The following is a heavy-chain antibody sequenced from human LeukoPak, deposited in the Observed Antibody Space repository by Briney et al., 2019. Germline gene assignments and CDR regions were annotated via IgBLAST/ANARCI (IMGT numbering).Heavy chain of an antibody. Sequence: PGRSLRLSCAASGFTLSSYGMHWVRQAPGKGLEWVAVIWYDGTKEYDADSVKGRFTISRDNSKNTLYLQMNSLTAEDTAVYYCARELPRPGGQTDASDIWGQGTMVTVS. D-gene: IGHD3-16*01. CDR3: ARELPRPGGQTDASDI. J-gene: IGHJ3*02. CDR2: IWYDGTKE. V-gene: IGHV3-33*01. CDR1: GFTLSSYG.